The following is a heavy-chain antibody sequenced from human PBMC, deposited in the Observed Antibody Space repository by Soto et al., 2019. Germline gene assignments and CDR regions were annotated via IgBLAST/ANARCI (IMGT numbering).Heavy chain of an antibody. CDR1: GGTFSSYA. CDR3: AVFIPMIVGRVRFDP. Sequence: ASVKVSCKASGGTFSSYAISWVRQAPGQGHEWMRRIIPIFSTANYAQKKQGRVTITADESTSTNYMKRSSLRSETTAVYNKAVFIPMIVGRVRFDPWGQGTLVTVSS. CDR2: IIPIFSTA. J-gene: IGHJ5*02. D-gene: IGHD3-22*01. V-gene: IGHV1-69*13.